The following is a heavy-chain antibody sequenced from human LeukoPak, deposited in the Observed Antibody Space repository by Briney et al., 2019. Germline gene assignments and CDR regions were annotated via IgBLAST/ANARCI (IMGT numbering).Heavy chain of an antibody. J-gene: IGHJ4*02. CDR3: AKDQYCTSTSCYVGY. V-gene: IGHV3-23*01. CDR2: INVSGGST. D-gene: IGHD2-2*01. CDR1: GFTFSNYA. Sequence: GSLRLSCAASGFTFSNYAMSWVRQAPGKGLEWVSGINVSGGSTFYADSVRGRFTISRDNSRNTLYLQMNSLRAEDTAVYYCAKDQYCTSTSCYVGYWGQGTLVTVSS.